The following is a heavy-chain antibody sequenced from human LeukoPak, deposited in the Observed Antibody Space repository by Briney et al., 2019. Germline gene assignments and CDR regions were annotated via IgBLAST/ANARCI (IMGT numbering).Heavy chain of an antibody. J-gene: IGHJ3*02. CDR2: ISSSSSYI. Sequence: GGSLRLSCAASGFTFSSYSMNWVRQAPGKGLEWVSSISSSSSYIYYADSVKGRFTISRDNAKNSLYLQMNSLRAEDTAVYYCASLHYYGSGSYYNDDAFDIWGQGTMVTVSS. CDR1: GFTFSSYS. V-gene: IGHV3-21*04. CDR3: ASLHYYGSGSYYNDDAFDI. D-gene: IGHD3-10*01.